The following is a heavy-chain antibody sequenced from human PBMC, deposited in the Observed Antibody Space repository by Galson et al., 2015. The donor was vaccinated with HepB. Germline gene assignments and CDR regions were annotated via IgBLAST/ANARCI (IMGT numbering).Heavy chain of an antibody. CDR3: ARDRADSSGYYYAALGY. D-gene: IGHD3-22*01. J-gene: IGHJ4*02. Sequence: SLRLSCAASGFTFSSYAMHWVRQAPGKGLEWVAVISYDGSNKYYADSVKGRFTISRDNSKNTLYLQMNSLRAEDTAVYYCARDRADSSGYYYAALGYWGQGTLVTVSS. CDR1: GFTFSSYA. V-gene: IGHV3-30*04. CDR2: ISYDGSNK.